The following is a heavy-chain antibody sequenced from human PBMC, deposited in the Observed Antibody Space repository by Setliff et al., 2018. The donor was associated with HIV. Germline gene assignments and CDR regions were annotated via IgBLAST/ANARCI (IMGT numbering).Heavy chain of an antibody. J-gene: IGHJ6*03. D-gene: IGHD5-18*01. CDR2: IYPSGSA. V-gene: IGHV4-39*07. CDR1: GDSITTGVYY. Sequence: PSETLSLTCTVSGDSITTGVYYWGWIRQPPGKGLEWIGSIYPSGSAFYNPSLKSPVTMSVDTSKNQFSLKLSSVTAADTAVYYCARGAVKQPYYYYYYMDVWGKGTTVTVSS. CDR3: ARGAVKQPYYYYYYMDV.